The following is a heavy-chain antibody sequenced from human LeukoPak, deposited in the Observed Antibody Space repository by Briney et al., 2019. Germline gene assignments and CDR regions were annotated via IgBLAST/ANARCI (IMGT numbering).Heavy chain of an antibody. J-gene: IGHJ3*02. CDR1: GYTFTSYG. CDR3: ARVSQDYYDSSGYSLAFDI. CDR2: ISAYNGNT. Sequence: ASVKVSCKASGYTFTSYGISWVRQAPGQGLEWMGWISAYNGNTNYAQKLQGRVTMTTDTSTSTAYMELRSLRSDDTAVYYCARVSQDYYDSSGYSLAFDIWGQGTMVTVSS. V-gene: IGHV1-18*01. D-gene: IGHD3-22*01.